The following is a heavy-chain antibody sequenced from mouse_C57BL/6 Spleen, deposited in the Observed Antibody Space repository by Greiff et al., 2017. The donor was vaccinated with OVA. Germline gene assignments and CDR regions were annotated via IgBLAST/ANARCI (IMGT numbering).Heavy chain of an antibody. CDR2: IRVKSDNYAT. CDR1: GFTFSNYW. Sequence: EVQVEESGGGLVQPGGSMKLSCVASGFTFSNYWMNWVRQSPEKGLEWVAQIRVKSDNYATHYAESVKGRFTISRDDSKSSVYLQMNNLRAEDTGIYYCTEDGYYDAMDYWGQGTSVTVSS. CDR3: TEDGYYDAMDY. J-gene: IGHJ4*01. D-gene: IGHD2-3*01. V-gene: IGHV6-3*01.